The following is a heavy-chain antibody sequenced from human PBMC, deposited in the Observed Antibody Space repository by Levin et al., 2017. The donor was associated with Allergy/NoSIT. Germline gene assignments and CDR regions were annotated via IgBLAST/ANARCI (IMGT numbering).Heavy chain of an antibody. D-gene: IGHD2-2*01. J-gene: IGHJ4*02. Sequence: SGGSLRLSCKASGSTFTGYYMHWVRQAPGQGLEWMGWINPNSGGTNYAQKFQGRVTMTRDTSISTAYMELSRLRSDDTAVYYCARSSGGYCSSTSCYLFDYWGQGTLVTVSS. CDR2: INPNSGGT. CDR1: GSTFTGYY. V-gene: IGHV1-2*02. CDR3: ARSSGGYCSSTSCYLFDY.